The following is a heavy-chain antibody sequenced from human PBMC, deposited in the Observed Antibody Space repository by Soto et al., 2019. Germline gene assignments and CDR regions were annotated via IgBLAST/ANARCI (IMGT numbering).Heavy chain of an antibody. Sequence: QITLNESGPTQVKPRQTLTLTCTFSGFSLTTSGVGVGWIRQSPGKAPEWLALIYWYDDKRYSPSLKSRLTITKDTSKNQVVLTMADLDPADTATYYCAHRVRRTVFGLVTTTAIYFDFWGQGTPVAVSS. CDR2: IYWYDDK. CDR1: GFSLTTSGVG. CDR3: AHRVRRTVFGLVTTTAIYFDF. V-gene: IGHV2-5*01. D-gene: IGHD3-3*01. J-gene: IGHJ4*02.